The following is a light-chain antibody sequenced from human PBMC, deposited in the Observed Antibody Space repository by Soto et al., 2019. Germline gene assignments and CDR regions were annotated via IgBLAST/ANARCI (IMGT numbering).Light chain of an antibody. Sequence: QSVLTQPPSASGAPGQRVTFSCSGSGSNIGSHTVNWHQQVPGTAPKLLIYSNNERPSGVPDRFSGSKSGTSASLAISGLQSGDEADYYCAAWDDSLNGVIFGGGTKLTVL. CDR1: GSNIGSHT. CDR3: AAWDDSLNGVI. CDR2: SNN. J-gene: IGLJ2*01. V-gene: IGLV1-44*01.